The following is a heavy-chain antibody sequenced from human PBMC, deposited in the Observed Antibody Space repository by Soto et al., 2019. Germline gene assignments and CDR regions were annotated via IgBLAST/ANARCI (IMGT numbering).Heavy chain of an antibody. CDR1: GFTFSSYA. CDR3: ARNPYSGSYEAAFDY. D-gene: IGHD1-26*01. Sequence: QVQLVESGGGVVQPGRSLRLSCAASGFTFSSYAMHWVRQAPGKGLEWVAVISYDGSNKYYADSVKGRFTISRDKSKNTLDRQMSSLRAEDTAVYYCARNPYSGSYEAAFDYCGQGTLVTVSS. J-gene: IGHJ4*02. V-gene: IGHV3-30-3*01. CDR2: ISYDGSNK.